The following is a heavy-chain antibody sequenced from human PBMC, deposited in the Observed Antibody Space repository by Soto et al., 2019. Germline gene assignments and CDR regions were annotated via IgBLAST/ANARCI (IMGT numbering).Heavy chain of an antibody. CDR1: GGSLSSCY. CDR2: IYYSGST. D-gene: IGHD2-15*01. J-gene: IGHJ6*02. V-gene: IGHV4-59*01. CDR3: ARGGGRGYYYDIEV. Sequence: SETLSLTCTVCGGSLSSCYWSWIRQPPGKGLEWLGYIYYSGSTNYNPSLKSRVTISVDTYKNQFCLKLSSLTAADTAVYYCARGGGRGYYYDIEVWGEAITVTFCS.